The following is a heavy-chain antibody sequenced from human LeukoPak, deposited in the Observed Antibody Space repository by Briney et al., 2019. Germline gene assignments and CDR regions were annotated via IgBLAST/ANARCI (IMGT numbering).Heavy chain of an antibody. J-gene: IGHJ4*02. CDR1: GFTFNNYW. D-gene: IGHD3-9*01. V-gene: IGHV3-7*03. CDR3: AGILTGYYTFPLPFDY. CDR2: IKQDGSEQ. Sequence: GGSLRLSCAASGFTFNNYWMNWVRQAPGKGLEWVAIIKQDGSEQYYVDSVKGRFTISRDNAKNSLYLQMSSLRAEDTAVYYCAGILTGYYTFPLPFDYWGQGTLVTVSS.